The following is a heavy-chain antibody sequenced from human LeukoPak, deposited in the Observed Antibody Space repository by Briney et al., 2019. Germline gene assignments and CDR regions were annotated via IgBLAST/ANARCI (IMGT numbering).Heavy chain of an antibody. V-gene: IGHV3-53*01. CDR3: ARYGSSWDLDY. D-gene: IGHD6-13*01. J-gene: IGHJ4*02. Sequence: GGSLRLSCAASGFTFSGYAMSWVRQAPGKGLEWVSVIYSAGSTYYADSVKGRFTVSRDNSKNTLYLQMNSLRAEDTAVYYCARYGSSWDLDYWGQGTLVTVSS. CDR1: GFTFSGYA. CDR2: IYSAGST.